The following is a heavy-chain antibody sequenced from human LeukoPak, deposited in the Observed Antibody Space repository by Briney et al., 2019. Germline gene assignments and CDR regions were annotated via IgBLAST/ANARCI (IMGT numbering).Heavy chain of an antibody. Sequence: PGGSLRLSCTPSGFILNNYVMHWIRQAPGKGLEWVSYINSGATTIYYADSVKGRFTSSRDNAKSSLYLQMNSLRADDTAVYYCTREDQGGGGRFDAGGQGTLVTVSS. D-gene: IGHD4-23*01. J-gene: IGHJ5*02. CDR3: TREDQGGGGRFDA. CDR1: GFILNNYV. V-gene: IGHV3-48*03. CDR2: INSGATTI.